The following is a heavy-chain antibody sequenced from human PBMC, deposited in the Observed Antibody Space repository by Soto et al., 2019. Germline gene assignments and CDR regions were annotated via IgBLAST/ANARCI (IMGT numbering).Heavy chain of an antibody. CDR1: GFTFSGYG. J-gene: IGHJ4*02. Sequence: QVQLVESGGGVVQPGRSLRLSCVASGFTFSGYGMHRVRQAPGKGLEWVAIIRYDGSNIYYADSVRGRFAISRDNSKNTLFLQMDSLGAEDTDVDYCSRDGVGGTVFWGYLDYWGQGALVTVSS. CDR2: IRYDGSNI. CDR3: SRDGVGGTVFWGYLDY. D-gene: IGHD1-1*01. V-gene: IGHV3-33*01.